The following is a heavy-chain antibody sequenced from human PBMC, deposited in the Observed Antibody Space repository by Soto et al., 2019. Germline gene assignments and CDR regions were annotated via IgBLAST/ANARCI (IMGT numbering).Heavy chain of an antibody. CDR2: ISHWGKT. V-gene: IGHV1-18*01. D-gene: IGHD3-10*01. CDR3: ARDLDGSGSYYTDY. Sequence: QVQLVQSGAEVKKPGASVKVSCKASGYTFTNFGISWVRQAPGQGLEWMGWISHWGKTNYAQKLQGRVTMTTDTSXXXXFMELRSLTSDDTAMYFCARDLDGSGSYYTDYWGQGTLVTVSS. J-gene: IGHJ4*02. CDR1: GYTFTNFG.